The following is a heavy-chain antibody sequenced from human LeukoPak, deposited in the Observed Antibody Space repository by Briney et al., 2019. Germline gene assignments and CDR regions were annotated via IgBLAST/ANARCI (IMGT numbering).Heavy chain of an antibody. D-gene: IGHD3-10*01. CDR3: ARVPHSAKYGSGSYYDY. V-gene: IGHV3-64*01. CDR2: ISSNGGST. CDR1: GFTFSSYA. J-gene: IGHJ4*02. Sequence: GGSLRLSCAASGFTFSSYAMHWVRQAPGKGLEYVSAISSNGGSTYYANSAKGRFTISRDNSKNTLYLQMGSLRAEDMAVYYCARVPHSAKYGSGSYYDYWGQGTLVTVSS.